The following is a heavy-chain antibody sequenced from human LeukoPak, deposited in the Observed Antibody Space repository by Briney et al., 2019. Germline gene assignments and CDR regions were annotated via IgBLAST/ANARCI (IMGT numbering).Heavy chain of an antibody. Sequence: GGSLRLSCAASGFTFSAYSMIWVRQAPGKGLEWISYISGTSNTIYYADSMKGRFTISRDNAKTSLYLQMNSLRADDTAVYYCARVRQSGSYYPDYWGQGTLVTVSS. CDR1: GFTFSAYS. J-gene: IGHJ4*02. V-gene: IGHV3-48*04. CDR3: ARVRQSGSYYPDY. D-gene: IGHD1-26*01. CDR2: ISGTSNTI.